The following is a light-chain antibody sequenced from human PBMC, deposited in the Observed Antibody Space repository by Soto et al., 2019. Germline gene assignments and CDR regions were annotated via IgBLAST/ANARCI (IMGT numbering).Light chain of an antibody. Sequence: DIVMTQSPGTLFVSPGEGATLSCRASQSVSSNLAWYQQKPGQAPRLLIYDVSNRATGIPARFSGSGSGTDFTLTISSLEPEDFAVYYCQQRSDWPRTFGQGTKVDIK. CDR2: DVS. J-gene: IGKJ1*01. CDR1: QSVSSN. CDR3: QQRSDWPRT. V-gene: IGKV3-11*01.